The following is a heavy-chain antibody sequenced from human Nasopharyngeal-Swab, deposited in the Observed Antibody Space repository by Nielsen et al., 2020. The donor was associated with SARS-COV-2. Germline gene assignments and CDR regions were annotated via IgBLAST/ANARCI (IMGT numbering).Heavy chain of an antibody. Sequence: WVRQAPGQRLEWLGWINGGNGNTKYSQKFQGRVTITRDTSASTAYMELSSLRSEGTAVYYCARDPTVTTDYYYYYYMDVWGKGTTVTVSS. CDR3: ARDPTVTTDYYYYYYMDV. D-gene: IGHD4-17*01. V-gene: IGHV1-3*01. CDR2: INGGNGNT. J-gene: IGHJ6*03.